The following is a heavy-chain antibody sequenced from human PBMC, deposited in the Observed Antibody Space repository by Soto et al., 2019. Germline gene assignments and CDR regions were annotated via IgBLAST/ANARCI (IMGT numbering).Heavy chain of an antibody. V-gene: IGHV2-5*02. D-gene: IGHD3-3*01. CDR3: AHRVLRTVFGLVTTTAIYFDF. Sequence: QITLNESGPTQVKPRQTLTLTCTFSGFSLTTSGVGVGWIRQSPGKAPAWLALIYWDDDKRYSPSMKSRLTITKETSKNQVVLTMADLDPADTATYYCAHRVLRTVFGLVTTTAIYFDFWCQGTPVAVSS. CDR1: GFSLTTSGVG. CDR2: IYWDDDK. J-gene: IGHJ4*02.